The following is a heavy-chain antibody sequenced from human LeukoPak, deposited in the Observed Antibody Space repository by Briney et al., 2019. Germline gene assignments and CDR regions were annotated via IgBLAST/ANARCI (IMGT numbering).Heavy chain of an antibody. Sequence: GGSLRLSCAPSGFTFSNAWMTWVRQAPGKGLEWVARVKSKRDGGTIDYAAPVKGRFTISRDDSKDTLYLQMNSLEIEDAAVYYCTTVGSAWNFDYWGQGTLVTVSS. CDR2: VKSKRDGGTI. V-gene: IGHV3-15*01. D-gene: IGHD6-25*01. CDR1: GFTFSNAW. J-gene: IGHJ4*02. CDR3: TTVGSAWNFDY.